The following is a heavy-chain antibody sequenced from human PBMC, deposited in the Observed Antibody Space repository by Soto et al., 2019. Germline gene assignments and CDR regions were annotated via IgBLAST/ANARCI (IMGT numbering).Heavy chain of an antibody. J-gene: IGHJ5*02. Sequence: KPSETLSLTCTVSGGSISSSSYYWGWIRQPPGKGLEWIGSIYYSGSTYYNPSLKSRVTISVDTSKNQFSLKLSSVTAADTAVYYCARPAGDDYGDNNWFDPWGQGTLVTVSS. CDR2: IYYSGST. V-gene: IGHV4-39*01. CDR1: GGSISSSSYY. D-gene: IGHD4-17*01. CDR3: ARPAGDDYGDNNWFDP.